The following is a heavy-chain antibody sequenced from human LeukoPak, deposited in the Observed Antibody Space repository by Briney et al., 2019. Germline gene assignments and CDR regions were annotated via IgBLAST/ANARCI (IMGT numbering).Heavy chain of an antibody. CDR3: ARAQGDPRPDYYMDV. D-gene: IGHD3-16*01. J-gene: IGHJ6*03. CDR1: GYTFTGYY. CDR2: INPNSGGT. Sequence: ASVKVSCKASGYTFTGYYIHWVRQAPGQGLEWMGWINPNSGGTNYAQKFQGRVTMTRDTSISTAYMELSRLRSDDTAVYYCARAQGDPRPDYYMDVWGKGTTVTVSS. V-gene: IGHV1-2*02.